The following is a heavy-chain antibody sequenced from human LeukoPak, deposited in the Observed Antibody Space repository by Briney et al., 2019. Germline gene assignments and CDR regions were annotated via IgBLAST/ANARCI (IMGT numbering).Heavy chain of an antibody. CDR2: IYYSGST. Sequence: NPSETLSLTCTVSGGSVSSGSYYWSWIRQPPGKGLEWIGYIYYSGSTNYNPSLKSRVAISVDTSKNQFSLKLSSVTAADTAVYYCARHRDIVVVPAAEYYYYGMDVWGQGTTVTVSS. CDR1: GGSVSSGSYY. CDR3: ARHRDIVVVPAAEYYYYGMDV. V-gene: IGHV4-61*01. D-gene: IGHD2-2*01. J-gene: IGHJ6*02.